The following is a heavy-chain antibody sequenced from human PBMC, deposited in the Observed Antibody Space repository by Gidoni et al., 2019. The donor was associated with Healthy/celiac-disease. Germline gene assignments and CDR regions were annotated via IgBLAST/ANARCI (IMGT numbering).Heavy chain of an antibody. V-gene: IGHV5-51*01. J-gene: IGHJ5*02. Sequence: EVQLVQSGAEVKKPGESLKISCKGSGYSFTSYWIGWVRQMPWKGLGWMGIIYPGDPETRYSPSFQGQVTISADKSISTAYLQWSSLKASDTAMYYCARGKYYDYVWGSYRYTGWFDPWGQGTLVTVSS. D-gene: IGHD3-16*02. CDR3: ARGKYYDYVWGSYRYTGWFDP. CDR2: IYPGDPET. CDR1: GYSFTSYW.